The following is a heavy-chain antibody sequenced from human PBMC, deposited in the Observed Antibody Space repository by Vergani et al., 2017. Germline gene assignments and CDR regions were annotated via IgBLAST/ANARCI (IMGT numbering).Heavy chain of an antibody. Sequence: QVHLVQSGAEVKKPGASVKVSCKASGYTFTSYDINWVRQATGQGLEWMGWMNPNSGNTGYAQKFQGRVTMTRNTSISTAYMELSSLRSEDTAVYYCARRHPYYYGSGSYNDYWGQGTLVTVSS. CDR1: GYTFTSYD. CDR3: ARRHPYYYGSGSYNDY. CDR2: MNPNSGNT. J-gene: IGHJ4*02. D-gene: IGHD3-10*01. V-gene: IGHV1-8*01.